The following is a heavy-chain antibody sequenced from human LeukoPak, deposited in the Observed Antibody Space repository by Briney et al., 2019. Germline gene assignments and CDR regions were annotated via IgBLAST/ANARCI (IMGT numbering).Heavy chain of an antibody. V-gene: IGHV4-34*01. CDR3: ARKGIAAAALRAFDI. CDR1: GGSFSGYY. D-gene: IGHD6-13*01. CDR2: INHSGST. J-gene: IGHJ3*02. Sequence: SETLSLTCAVYGGSFSGYYWSWIRQPPGKGLEWIGEINHSGSTNYNPSLKSRVTISVDTSKNQFSLKLSSVTAADTAVYYCARKGIAAAALRAFDIWGQGAMVTVSS.